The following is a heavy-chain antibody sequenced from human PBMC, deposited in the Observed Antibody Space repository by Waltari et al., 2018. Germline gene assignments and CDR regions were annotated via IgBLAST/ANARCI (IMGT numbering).Heavy chain of an antibody. D-gene: IGHD7-27*01. CDR2: RQKDGRYE. Sequence: QVQLVESGGGVVQPGGSMRLSCAASGFAFSNHGMHWLRQSPGKGVGWVAFRQKDGRYENYADAVKGRVSISRDDSKNTLYLQMNSLSSEDTAVYYCVAELGQSDYWGQGTLVTVSS. J-gene: IGHJ4*02. V-gene: IGHV3-30*02. CDR3: VAELGQSDY. CDR1: GFAFSNHG.